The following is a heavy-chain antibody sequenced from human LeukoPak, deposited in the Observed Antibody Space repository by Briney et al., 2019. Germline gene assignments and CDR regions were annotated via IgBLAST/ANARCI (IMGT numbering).Heavy chain of an antibody. D-gene: IGHD3-22*01. Sequence: SETLSLTCAVYGGSFSGYYWSWIRQPPGKGLEWIGEINHSGSTNYNPSLKSRVTISVDTSKNQFSLKLSSVTAADTAVYYCARVRPYYYDSSGYYVRQALSIDYWGQGTLVTVSS. CDR3: ARVRPYYYDSSGYYVRQALSIDY. CDR1: GGSFSGYY. V-gene: IGHV4-34*01. J-gene: IGHJ4*02. CDR2: INHSGST.